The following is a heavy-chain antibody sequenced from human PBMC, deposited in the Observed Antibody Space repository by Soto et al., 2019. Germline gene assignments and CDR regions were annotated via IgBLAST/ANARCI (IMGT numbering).Heavy chain of an antibody. CDR1: GYALTGYY. J-gene: IGHJ6*02. Sequence: TSVKVSCKDSGYALTGYYMHWVRQAPGQGLEWMGWINPNSGGTNYAQKFQGWVTMTRDTSISTAYMELSRLRSDDTAVYYCARSRAGQDGGYYYYYGMDVWGQGTTVTVSS. V-gene: IGHV1-2*04. D-gene: IGHD6-19*01. CDR3: ARSRAGQDGGYYYYYGMDV. CDR2: INPNSGGT.